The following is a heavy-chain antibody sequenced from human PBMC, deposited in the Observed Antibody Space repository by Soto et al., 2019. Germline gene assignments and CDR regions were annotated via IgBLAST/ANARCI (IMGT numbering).Heavy chain of an antibody. Sequence: PGGSLRLSCAASGFTFSSYWMSWVRQAPGKGLEWVADIKEGGSEKYYVDSVKGRFTISRDNSKNTLYLQMNSLRAEDTAVYYCAKDSPRVTFDYWGQGTLVTVSS. CDR1: GFTFSSYW. J-gene: IGHJ4*02. CDR3: AKDSPRVTFDY. V-gene: IGHV3-7*03. D-gene: IGHD2-21*02. CDR2: IKEGGSEK.